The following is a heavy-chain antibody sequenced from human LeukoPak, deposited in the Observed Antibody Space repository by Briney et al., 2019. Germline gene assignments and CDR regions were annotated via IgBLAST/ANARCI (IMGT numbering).Heavy chain of an antibody. CDR2: INHSGST. J-gene: IGHJ6*02. V-gene: IGHV4-34*01. Sequence: SETLSLTCAVYGGSFSGYYWSWIRQPPGKGLEWIGEINHSGSTNYNPSLKSRVTISVDTSKNQFSLKLSSVTAADTAVYYCARATATVSYGMDDWGQGTTVTVSS. CDR1: GGSFSGYY. CDR3: ARATATVSYGMDD. D-gene: IGHD5-18*01.